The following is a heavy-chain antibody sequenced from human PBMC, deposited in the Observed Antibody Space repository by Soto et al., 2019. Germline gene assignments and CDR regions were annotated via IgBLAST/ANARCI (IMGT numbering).Heavy chain of an antibody. Sequence: GGSLRLSCAASGFTFSTYTMSWVRRAPGKGLEWVSAISGSGASPSYADSVQGRFTISRDNPKRTLYLQMNNLRAEDTAVYYCAKVLYSNSSTYYYYGMDVWGQGTTVTVSS. J-gene: IGHJ6*02. CDR1: GFTFSTYT. CDR3: AKVLYSNSSTYYYYGMDV. D-gene: IGHD4-4*01. CDR2: ISGSGASP. V-gene: IGHV3-23*01.